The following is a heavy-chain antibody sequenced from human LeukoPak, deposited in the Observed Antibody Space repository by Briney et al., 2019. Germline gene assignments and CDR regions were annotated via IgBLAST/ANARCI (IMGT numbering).Heavy chain of an antibody. CDR3: ASSPLSYYGSGSYYNVVDY. CDR2: ITPIFGTA. J-gene: IGHJ4*02. CDR1: GGTFSSYA. Sequence: ASVKVSCKASGGTFSSYAISWVRQAPGQGLEWMGGITPIFGTANYAQKFQGRVTITTDESTSTAYMELSSLRSEDTAVYYCASSPLSYYGSGSYYNVVDYWGQGTLVTVSS. V-gene: IGHV1-69*05. D-gene: IGHD3-10*01.